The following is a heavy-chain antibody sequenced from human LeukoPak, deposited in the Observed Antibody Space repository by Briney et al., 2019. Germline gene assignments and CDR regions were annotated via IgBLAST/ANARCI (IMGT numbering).Heavy chain of an antibody. CDR2: IIPIFGIA. V-gene: IGHV1-69*04. D-gene: IGHD5-12*01. J-gene: IGHJ6*02. CDR1: GGTFSSYA. CDR3: ARRGYSGYDDYYYYGMDV. Sequence: KGSCKASGGTFSSYAISWVRQAPGQGLEWMGRIIPIFGIANYAQKFQGRVTITADKSTSTDYMKLSSLRSEDTAVYYCARRGYSGYDDYYYYGMDVWGQGTTVTVSS.